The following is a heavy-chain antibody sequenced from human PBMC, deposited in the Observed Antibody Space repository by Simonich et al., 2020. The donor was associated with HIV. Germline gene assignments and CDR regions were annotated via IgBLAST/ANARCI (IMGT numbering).Heavy chain of an antibody. Sequence: QVQLQQWGAGLLKPSETLSLTSAVYGGSFSGYYWSWIRPPPRKGLEWIGEINHSGSTNYKSSLNSRATISVDKSKNQFSLKLSSVTAADTAIYYCARRDRELILYFDYWGQGNLVTVSS. CDR3: ARRDRELILYFDY. D-gene: IGHD3-3*01. V-gene: IGHV4-34*01. J-gene: IGHJ4*02. CDR1: GGSFSGYY. CDR2: INHSGST.